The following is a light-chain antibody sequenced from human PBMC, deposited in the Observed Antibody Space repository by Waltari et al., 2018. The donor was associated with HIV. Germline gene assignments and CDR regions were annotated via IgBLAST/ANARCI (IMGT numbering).Light chain of an antibody. CDR1: QSISTW. CDR3: QLYHSYSLT. Sequence: MTQSPSPLSASLGDRVTLTCRSSQSISTWLAWYQHQPGRAPKLLIYKTSSLHSGVPSRFSGSGSGTECSLTISSLQPDDFTTYYCQLYHSYSLTSGQGTRLEMK. CDR2: KTS. V-gene: IGKV1-5*03. J-gene: IGKJ5*01.